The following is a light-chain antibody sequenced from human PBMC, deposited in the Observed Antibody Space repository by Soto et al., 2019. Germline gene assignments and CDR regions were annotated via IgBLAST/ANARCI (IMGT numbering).Light chain of an antibody. J-gene: IGKJ2*01. CDR3: QQYNSYLYT. Sequence: DIQMTQSPSTLSASVGDRVTITCRASQSISSWLAWYQQKPGKAPKLLIYDASSLESGFPTRFSGSGSGTEFTLTISSLQPDDFATYYCQQYNSYLYTFGQGTKLEIK. CDR1: QSISSW. V-gene: IGKV1-5*01. CDR2: DAS.